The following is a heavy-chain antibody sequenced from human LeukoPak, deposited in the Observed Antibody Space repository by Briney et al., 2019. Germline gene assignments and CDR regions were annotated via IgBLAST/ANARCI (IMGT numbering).Heavy chain of an antibody. CDR2: IGTAGDT. CDR1: GFTFSSYD. D-gene: IGHD3-10*01. CDR3: ARGARYGSGSYYTDY. J-gene: IGHJ4*02. V-gene: IGHV3-13*01. Sequence: GGSLRLSCAASGFTFSSYDMHWVRQATGKGLEWVLAIGTAGDTYYPGSVKGRFTISRENAKNSLYLQMNSLRAGDTAVYYCARGARYGSGSYYTDYWGQGTLVTVSS.